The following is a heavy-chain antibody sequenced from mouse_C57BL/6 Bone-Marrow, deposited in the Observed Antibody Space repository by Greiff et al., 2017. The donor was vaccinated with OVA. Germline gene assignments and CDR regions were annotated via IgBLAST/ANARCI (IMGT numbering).Heavy chain of an antibody. D-gene: IGHD4-1*02. CDR1: GYAFTNYL. CDR3: ARFSTGKTYYFDY. Sequence: VQLQQSGAELVRPGTSVKVSCKASGYAFTNYLIEWVKQRPGQGLEWIGVINPGSGGTNYNEKFKGKATLTADKSSSTAYMQLSSRTSEDSAVYFCARFSTGKTYYFDYWGQGTTLTVSS. J-gene: IGHJ2*01. V-gene: IGHV1-54*01. CDR2: INPGSGGT.